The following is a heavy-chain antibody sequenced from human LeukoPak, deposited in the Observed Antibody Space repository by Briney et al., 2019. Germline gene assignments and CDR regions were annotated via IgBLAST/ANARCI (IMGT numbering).Heavy chain of an antibody. D-gene: IGHD5-12*01. V-gene: IGHV4-31*03. Sequence: SHTLSLTCTVSGGSISSGGYYWSWIRQHPGKGLEWIGYIYYSGSTYYNPSLKSRVTISVDTSKNQFSLKLSSVTAADTAVYYCARAGWSIVATIYYFDYWGQGTLVTVSS. CDR1: GGSISSGGYY. J-gene: IGHJ4*02. CDR3: ARAGWSIVATIYYFDY. CDR2: IYYSGST.